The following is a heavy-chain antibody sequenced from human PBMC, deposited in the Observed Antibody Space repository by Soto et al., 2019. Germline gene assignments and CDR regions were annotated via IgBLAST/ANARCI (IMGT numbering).Heavy chain of an antibody. CDR1: GYTFTNYY. CDR2: IIPSGGST. V-gene: IGHV1-46*01. CDR3: ARGGPEMATIGSFDY. Sequence: GASVKVSCKASGYTFTNYYMHWVRQAPGQGLEWMGAIIPSGGSTNYAQKFQGRVTMTRDTSTRIVYMELSSLRSEDTAVYYCARGGPEMATIGSFDYWGQGTLVTVSS. D-gene: IGHD3-16*01. J-gene: IGHJ4*02.